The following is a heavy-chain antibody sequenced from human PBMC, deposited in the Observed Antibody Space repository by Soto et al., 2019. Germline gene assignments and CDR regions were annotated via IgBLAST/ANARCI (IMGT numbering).Heavy chain of an antibody. J-gene: IGHJ4*02. CDR2: ISYDGSNK. CDR1: GFTFSSYA. D-gene: IGHD6-19*01. CDR3: ARDRSGWYPSYYFDY. Sequence: GGSLRLSCAASGFTFSSYAMHWVRQAPGKGLEWVAVISYDGSNKYYADSVKGRFTITRDISKNTLYVQMNSLRAEDTAVYYCARDRSGWYPSYYFDYWGQGTLVTVSS. V-gene: IGHV3-30-3*01.